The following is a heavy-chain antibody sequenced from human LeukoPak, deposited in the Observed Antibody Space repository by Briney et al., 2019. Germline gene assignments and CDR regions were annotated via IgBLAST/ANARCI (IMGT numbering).Heavy chain of an antibody. CDR3: ARDRGRVPYDF. V-gene: IGHV4-31*03. D-gene: IGHD3-3*01. J-gene: IGHJ4*02. CDR1: GGSISSGGYY. Sequence: SETLSLTCTVSGGSISSGGYYWSWIRQHPGKGLEWIGYIYYSGSTYYNPSLKSRVTISVDTSKNQFSLKLSSVTAADTDVYYCARDRGRVPYDFWSQGTLVTVSS. CDR2: IYYSGST.